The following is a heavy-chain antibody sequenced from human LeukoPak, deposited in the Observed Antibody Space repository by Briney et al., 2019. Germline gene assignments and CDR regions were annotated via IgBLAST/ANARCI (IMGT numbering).Heavy chain of an antibody. V-gene: IGHV3-21*01. Sequence: PGGSLRLSCAASGFTFSSYNMNWVRQAPGKGLEWVSSISSSSSHIYYADSAKGRFTISRDNAKNSPYLQMNRLRAEDTAVYWCARDYIAYDPLDYWGQGTLVTVSS. D-gene: IGHD3-3*01. CDR1: GFTFSSYN. J-gene: IGHJ4*02. CDR2: ISSSSSHI. CDR3: ARDYIAYDPLDY.